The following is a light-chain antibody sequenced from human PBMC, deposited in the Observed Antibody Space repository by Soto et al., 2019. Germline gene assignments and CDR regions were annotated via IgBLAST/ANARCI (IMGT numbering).Light chain of an antibody. J-gene: IGLJ1*01. CDR3: SSYTSSSTLV. Sequence: QSVLTQPASVSGSPGQSISISCTGTSSDVGGYDYVSWYQQHPDRAPKLMIYEVSNRPSGFSNRFSGSKSGNTASLSISGLQAEDEADYYCSSYTSSSTLVFGTGTKVTVL. V-gene: IGLV2-14*01. CDR2: EVS. CDR1: SSDVGGYDY.